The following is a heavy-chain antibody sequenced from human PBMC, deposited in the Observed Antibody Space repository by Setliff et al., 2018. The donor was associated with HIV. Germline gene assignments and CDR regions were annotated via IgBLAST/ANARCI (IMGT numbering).Heavy chain of an antibody. V-gene: IGHV1-2*06. J-gene: IGHJ4*02. D-gene: IGHD4-17*01. CDR1: GYTFTGYY. Sequence: ASVKVSCKASGYTFTGYYMHWVRQAPGQGLEWMGRINPNSGGTNYAQKFQGRVTMTRDTSISTAYMELSRLRSDDTAVYYCARDGPAPLTTVVTPGDHWGQGTLVTVSS. CDR3: ARDGPAPLTTVVTPGDH. CDR2: INPNSGGT.